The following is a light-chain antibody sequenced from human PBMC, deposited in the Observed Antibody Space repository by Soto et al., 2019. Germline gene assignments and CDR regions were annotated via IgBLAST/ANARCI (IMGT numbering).Light chain of an antibody. V-gene: IGKV3-15*01. CDR1: QSVSSN. CDR2: GAS. J-gene: IGKJ1*01. CDR3: QQYNNWPLWT. Sequence: EIVMTQSPATLSVSPGERATLSCRASQSVSSNLAWYKQKPGQAPRLLIYGASTRATGIPARFGGSGSGTEFTLTISSLQSEDFAVYYCQQYNNWPLWTFGQGTKVEIK.